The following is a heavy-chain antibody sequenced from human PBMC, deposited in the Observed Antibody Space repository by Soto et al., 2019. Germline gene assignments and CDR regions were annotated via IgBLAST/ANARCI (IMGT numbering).Heavy chain of an antibody. D-gene: IGHD3-3*01. CDR3: TKVNFWNGHYMPFDY. CDR1: GLRFSDYA. J-gene: IGHJ4*02. CDR2: ISASGGAT. V-gene: IGHV3-23*01. Sequence: EVQLLESGGGFVQPGGSLRLSCAASGLRFSDYAMSWVRQAPGKGLEWVSTISASGGATYYADSVKGRFTVSRDNSKNTLYVRMNSLRAEDTAFYYCTKVNFWNGHYMPFDYWGQGTLVTVSS.